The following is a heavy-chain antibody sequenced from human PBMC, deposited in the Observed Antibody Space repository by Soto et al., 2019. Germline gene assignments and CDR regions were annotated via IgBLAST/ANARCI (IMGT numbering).Heavy chain of an antibody. V-gene: IGHV1-2*04. D-gene: IGHD3-3*01. CDR3: ARDSSFTIFGLVINLFGY. Sequence: ASVKVSCKASGYTFTGYYMHWVRQAPGQGLEWMGWINPNSGGTNYAQKFQGWVTMTRDTSISTAYMELSRLRSDDTAVYYCARDSSFTIFGLVINLFGYWGQGTLVTVSS. CDR1: GYTFTGYY. J-gene: IGHJ4*02. CDR2: INPNSGGT.